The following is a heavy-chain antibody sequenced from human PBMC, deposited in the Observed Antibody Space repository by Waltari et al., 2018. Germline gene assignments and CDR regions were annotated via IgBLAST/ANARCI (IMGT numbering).Heavy chain of an antibody. CDR2: MSYTWAT. D-gene: IGHD5-12*01. CDR3: ATYIGASIGTAAFDV. J-gene: IGHJ3*01. Sequence: RRPPGQGRGCVGTMSYTWATYSSPSLKSRVTVSRDTSKNHLSLKLDSVTAADTAVYYCATYIGASIGTAAFDVWGQGTMVTVSS. V-gene: IGHV4-39*02.